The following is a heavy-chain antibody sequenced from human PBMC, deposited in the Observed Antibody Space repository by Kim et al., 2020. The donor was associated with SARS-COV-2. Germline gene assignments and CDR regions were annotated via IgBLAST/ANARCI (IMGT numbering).Heavy chain of an antibody. D-gene: IGHD6-6*01. V-gene: IGHV1-46*01. CDR2: INPSADAT. CDR3: ARAVSYSSSSGYFHY. J-gene: IGHJ4*02. CDR1: GYIFTSYY. Sequence: ASVKVSCKASGYIFTSYYVHWVRQAPGRGLEWMGVINPSADATTYGQKFLGRVTVTRDRSTNTVYMELSGLTSDDTAVYYCARAVSYSSSSGYFHYWGQG.